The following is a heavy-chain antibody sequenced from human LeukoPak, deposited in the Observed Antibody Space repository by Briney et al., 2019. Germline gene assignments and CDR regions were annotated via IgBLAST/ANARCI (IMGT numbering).Heavy chain of an antibody. J-gene: IGHJ4*02. Sequence: AGGSLRLSCAASGFTFSSYGMHWVRQAPGKGLEWVAFIRYDGSNKYYADSVKGRFTISRDNSKNTLYLQMNSPRAEDTAVYYCAKGQTTFGGVIVPFDYWGQGALVTVSS. CDR3: AKGQTTFGGVIVPFDY. V-gene: IGHV3-30*02. D-gene: IGHD3-16*02. CDR2: IRYDGSNK. CDR1: GFTFSSYG.